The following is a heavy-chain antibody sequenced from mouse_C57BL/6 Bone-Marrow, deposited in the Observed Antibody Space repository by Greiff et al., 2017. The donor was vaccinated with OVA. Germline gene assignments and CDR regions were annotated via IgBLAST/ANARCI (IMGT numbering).Heavy chain of an antibody. V-gene: IGHV2-2*01. CDR1: GFSLTSYG. Sequence: QVQLKESGPGLVQPSPCLSISCTASGFSLTSYGVHWVRQSPGQGLEWLGVIWSGGSTDYNAAFISSLSISKDNSKSQVFFKMNRLQADDTAIYYCARNYHGSSYGGFAYGGQGTLVTVSA. J-gene: IGHJ3*01. CDR2: IWSGGST. CDR3: ARNYHGSSYGGFAY. D-gene: IGHD1-1*01.